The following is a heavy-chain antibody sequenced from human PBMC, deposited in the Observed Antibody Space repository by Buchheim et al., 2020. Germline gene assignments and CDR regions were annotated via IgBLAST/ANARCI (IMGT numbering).Heavy chain of an antibody. CDR2: ISSSGSTI. J-gene: IGHJ4*02. Sequence: EVQLVESGGGLVQPGGSLRLSCAASGFTFSSYEMNWVRQAPGKGLEWVSYISSSGSTIYYAHSVKGRFTISRDNAKNPPTLQMNSLRAEDTAVYYCARDFYDILTGYSWAFDYWGQGTL. D-gene: IGHD3-9*01. V-gene: IGHV3-48*03. CDR3: ARDFYDILTGYSWAFDY. CDR1: GFTFSSYE.